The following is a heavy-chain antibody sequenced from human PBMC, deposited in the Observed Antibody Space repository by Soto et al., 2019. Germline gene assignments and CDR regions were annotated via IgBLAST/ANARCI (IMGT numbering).Heavy chain of an antibody. D-gene: IGHD1-26*01. CDR1: GYTFTGYY. CDR3: AKGGAIVAAGTRVYLYNAMDV. J-gene: IGHJ6*02. CDR2: INPNSGDT. Sequence: QVPLVQSGTEVKRPGDSVQVSCKASGYTFTGYYVHWVRQAPGHGLEWMGWINPNSGDTYLAQRFQGRVTMNRDPSIGTAYMELRGLTSDDTAEYYCAKGGAIVAAGTRVYLYNAMDVWGQGTTVTVSS. V-gene: IGHV1-2*02.